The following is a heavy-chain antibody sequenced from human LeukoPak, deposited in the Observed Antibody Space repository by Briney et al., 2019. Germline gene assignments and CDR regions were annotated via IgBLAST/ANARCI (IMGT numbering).Heavy chain of an antibody. CDR3: AKAAIVVVPAAFDY. Sequence: GGSLRLSSAASGLTLDDFAIHWVRHVPGKGLEWVSGISWNGGSDGYADSVKGRFTSSRDNSKNTLYLQMNSLRAEDTAVYYCAKAAIVVVPAAFDYWGQGTLVTVSS. J-gene: IGHJ4*02. CDR1: GLTLDDFA. D-gene: IGHD2-2*01. CDR2: ISWNGGSD. V-gene: IGHV3-9*01.